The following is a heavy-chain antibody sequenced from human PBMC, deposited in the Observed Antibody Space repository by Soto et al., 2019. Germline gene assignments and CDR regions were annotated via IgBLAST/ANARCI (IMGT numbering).Heavy chain of an antibody. CDR1: GFTFSSYG. CDR3: ARDFGLFEGDAFDI. CDR2: IWYDGSNK. J-gene: IGHJ3*02. D-gene: IGHD3-10*01. Sequence: QVQLVESGGGVVQPGKSLRLSCAASGFTFSSYGMHWVRQAPGKGLEWVAVIWYDGSNKYYADSVKGRFTISRDNSKNTLYLQMNSLRAEDTAVYYCARDFGLFEGDAFDIWGQGTMVTVSS. V-gene: IGHV3-33*01.